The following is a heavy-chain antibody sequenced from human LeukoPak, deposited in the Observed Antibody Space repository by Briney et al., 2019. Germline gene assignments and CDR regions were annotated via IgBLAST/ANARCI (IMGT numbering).Heavy chain of an antibody. D-gene: IGHD3-22*01. CDR1: GFTFSSYA. CDR3: AKVKARSGYDSSGYYSGSADYYFDY. V-gene: IGHV3-23*01. Sequence: GGSLRLSCAASGFTFSSYAMSWVRQAPGKGLECVSAISGSGGSTYYADSVKGRFTISRDNSKNTLYLQMNSLRAEDTAVYYCAKVKARSGYDSSGYYSGSADYYFDYWGQGTLVTVSS. CDR2: ISGSGGST. J-gene: IGHJ4*02.